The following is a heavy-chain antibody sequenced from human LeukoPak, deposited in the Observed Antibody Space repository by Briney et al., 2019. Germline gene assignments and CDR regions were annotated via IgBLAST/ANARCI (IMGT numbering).Heavy chain of an antibody. D-gene: IGHD3-9*01. CDR1: GGTFSGYY. Sequence: SETLSLTCAVYGGTFSGYYWSWIRQPPGKGLEWIGEINHSGSTNYNPSLKSRVTISVDTSKNQFSLKLSSVTATETSVYYCTRSRRYFDWLRQTNWFNAWGQGTLVSLSS. V-gene: IGHV4-34*01. CDR2: INHSGST. CDR3: TRSRRYFDWLRQTNWFNA. J-gene: IGHJ5*02.